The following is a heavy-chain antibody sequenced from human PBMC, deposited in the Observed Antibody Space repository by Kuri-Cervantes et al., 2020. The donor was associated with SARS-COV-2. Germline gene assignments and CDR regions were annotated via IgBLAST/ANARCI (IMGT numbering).Heavy chain of an antibody. CDR3: TKEKGNTYGFDY. CDR1: GGTFSNFA. Sequence: SVKVSCKASGGTFSNFAISWVRQAPGQGLEWMGGISPLFGKANYAQKFQGRVTITADESTSTVYMEVSSLRFEDTAVYYCTKEKGNTYGFDYWGQGTQVTVSS. J-gene: IGHJ4*02. CDR2: ISPLFGKA. V-gene: IGHV1-69*13. D-gene: IGHD5-18*01.